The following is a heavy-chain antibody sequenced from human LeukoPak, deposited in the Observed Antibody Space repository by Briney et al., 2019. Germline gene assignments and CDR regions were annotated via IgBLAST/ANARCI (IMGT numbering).Heavy chain of an antibody. CDR1: GFTFSDYY. CDR3: ARGGDTTGTTGWFDP. Sequence: PGGSLRLSFAASGFTFSDYYMSWIRQAPGKGLEWVSYISSSSSYTNYADSVKGRFTISRDNAKNSLYLQMNSLRAEDTAVYYCARGGDTTGTTGWFDPWGQGTLVTVSS. CDR2: ISSSSSYT. J-gene: IGHJ5*02. D-gene: IGHD1-1*01. V-gene: IGHV3-11*06.